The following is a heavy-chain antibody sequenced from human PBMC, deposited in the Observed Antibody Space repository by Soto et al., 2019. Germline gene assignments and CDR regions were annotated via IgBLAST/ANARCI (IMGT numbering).Heavy chain of an antibody. J-gene: IGHJ4*02. V-gene: IGHV3-23*01. CDR2: IRGSGGST. Sequence: GGYLRLSCAASGFTFSSYAMSWVRQAPGKGLEWVSAIRGSGGSTYYADSVKGRFTISRDNSKNTLYLQKNSLRAEDTAVYYCAKDLGAYCSSTSCYPFDYWGQGTLVTVSS. CDR1: GFTFSSYA. D-gene: IGHD2-2*01. CDR3: AKDLGAYCSSTSCYPFDY.